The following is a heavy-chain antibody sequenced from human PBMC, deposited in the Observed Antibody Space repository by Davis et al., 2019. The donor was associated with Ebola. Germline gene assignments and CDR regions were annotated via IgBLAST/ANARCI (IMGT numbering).Heavy chain of an antibody. CDR1: GFTFTSSA. J-gene: IGHJ6*04. Sequence: SVKVSCKASGFTFTSSAVQWVRQARGQRLEWIGWIVVGSGNTNYAQKFQERVTITRDMSTSTAYMELSSLRSEDTAVYYCAAPLDFDPYYYYGMDVWGKGTTVTVSS. V-gene: IGHV1-58*01. CDR3: AAPLDFDPYYYYGMDV. D-gene: IGHD3-9*01. CDR2: IVVGSGNT.